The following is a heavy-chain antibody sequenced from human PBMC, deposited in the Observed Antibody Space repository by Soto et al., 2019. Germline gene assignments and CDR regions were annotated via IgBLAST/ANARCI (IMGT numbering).Heavy chain of an antibody. Sequence: GGSLRLPCEPSGFTFSSYSMNWVRQAPGKGLEWVSYISSSSSTIYYADSVKGRFTISRDNAKNSLYLQMNSLRAEDTAVYYCARGKAVAATVCAFDIWGQGTMVTVSS. CDR3: ARGKAVAATVCAFDI. CDR2: ISSSSSTI. CDR1: GFTFSSYS. D-gene: IGHD2-15*01. J-gene: IGHJ3*02. V-gene: IGHV3-48*01.